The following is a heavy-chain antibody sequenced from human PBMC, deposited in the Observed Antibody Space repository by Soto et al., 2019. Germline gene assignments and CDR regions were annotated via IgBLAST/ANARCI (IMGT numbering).Heavy chain of an antibody. CDR3: ARDSSNASYFDY. CDR1: GGSISSYY. J-gene: IGHJ4*02. V-gene: IGHV4-59*01. Sequence: SETLSLTCTVSGGSISSYYWSWIRQPPGKGLEWIGYIYYSGSTNYNPSLKSRVTISVDTSKNQFSLKLSSVTAADTAVYYCARDSSNASYFDYWGQGTLVTVSS. D-gene: IGHD6-13*01. CDR2: IYYSGST.